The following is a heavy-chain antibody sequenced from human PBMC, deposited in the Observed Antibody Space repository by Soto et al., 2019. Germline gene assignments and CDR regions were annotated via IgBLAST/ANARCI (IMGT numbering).Heavy chain of an antibody. CDR1: GGSISSSNYY. CDR2: IYHSGST. Sequence: KPSETLSLTCTVSGGSISSSNYYWGWIRQPPGKGLEWIGEIYHSGSTNYNPSLKSRVTISVDKSKNQFSLKLSSVTAEDTAVYYCAKTNALLGLAMVRGVIITGYYGMDVWGQGTTVTVSS. CDR3: AKTNALLGLAMVRGVIITGYYGMDV. J-gene: IGHJ6*02. D-gene: IGHD3-10*01. V-gene: IGHV4-39*07.